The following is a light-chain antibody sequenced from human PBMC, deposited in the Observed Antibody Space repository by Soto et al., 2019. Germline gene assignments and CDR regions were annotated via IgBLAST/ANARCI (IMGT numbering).Light chain of an antibody. V-gene: IGLV2-14*01. Sequence: QSALTQPASVSGSPGQSITISWTGTSSDVGGYNFVSWYQQHPGKAPKVIIYDVSNRPSGVSNRFSGSKSRNTASLTISGLQAEDEGGYYCSSYTSSNTLVFGGGTKLTVL. CDR1: SSDVGGYNF. CDR2: DVS. J-gene: IGLJ2*01. CDR3: SSYTSSNTLV.